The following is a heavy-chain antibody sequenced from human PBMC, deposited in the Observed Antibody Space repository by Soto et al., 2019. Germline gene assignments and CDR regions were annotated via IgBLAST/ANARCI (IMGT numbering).Heavy chain of an antibody. Sequence: EVQLLESGGGLVQPGGSLRLSCAASGFTFSNYAMTWVRQAPGKGLEWVSVITGSGGGTYFVYSVKGRFTIARDNSKNTVYLQRNSPRAQDPAVDYCAKRRLTTAGVHYWGQGTLVTFYS. D-gene: IGHD6-13*01. J-gene: IGHJ4*02. V-gene: IGHV3-23*01. CDR2: ITGSGGGT. CDR1: GFTFSNYA. CDR3: AKRRLTTAGVHY.